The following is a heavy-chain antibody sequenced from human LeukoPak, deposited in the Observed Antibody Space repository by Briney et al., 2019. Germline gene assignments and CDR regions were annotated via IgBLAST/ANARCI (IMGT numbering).Heavy chain of an antibody. CDR3: TRESGYSSGWYYFDY. J-gene: IGHJ4*02. Sequence: GGSLRLSCSASGLTFGDHAMSWVRQAPGKGPGWVGFIRSKAYGGTTEYAASVKGRFTISRDDSKSIVYLQMNSLKTEDTAVYYCTRESGYSSGWYYFDYWGQGTLVTVSS. CDR1: GLTFGDHA. V-gene: IGHV3-49*04. CDR2: IRSKAYGGTT. D-gene: IGHD6-19*01.